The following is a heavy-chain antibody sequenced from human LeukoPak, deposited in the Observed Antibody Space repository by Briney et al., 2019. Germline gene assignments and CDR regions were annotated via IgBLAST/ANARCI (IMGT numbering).Heavy chain of an antibody. CDR3: ARGGRHIVVVPAAIHNWFDP. Sequence: ASVKVSCKASGYTFTGCYMHWVRQAPGQGLEWMGWINPNSGGTNYAQKFQGRVTMTRDTSISTAYMELSRLRSDDTAVYYCARGGRHIVVVPAAIHNWFDPWGQGTLVTVSS. CDR2: INPNSGGT. V-gene: IGHV1-2*02. CDR1: GYTFTGCY. J-gene: IGHJ5*02. D-gene: IGHD2-2*02.